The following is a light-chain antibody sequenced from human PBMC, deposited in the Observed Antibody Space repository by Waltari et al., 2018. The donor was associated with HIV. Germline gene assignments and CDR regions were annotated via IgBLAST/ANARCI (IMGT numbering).Light chain of an antibody. CDR1: EDINEF. CDR3: QQLNTYPPDT. V-gene: IGKV1-9*01. J-gene: IGKJ2*01. CDR2: AAS. Sequence: DIPLTQSPSFLSASIGHRVTITCRASEDINEFLAWYQQKPGVAPKLLIYAASTLEDEVPSRFSGSGSGTDFTLTISSLQPEDFATYFCQQLNTYPPDTFGPGTKLEI.